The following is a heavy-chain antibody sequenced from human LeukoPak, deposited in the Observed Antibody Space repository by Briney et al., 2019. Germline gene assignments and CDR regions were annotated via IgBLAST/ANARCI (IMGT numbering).Heavy chain of an antibody. CDR1: GGSISGSSYY. V-gene: IGHV4-39*01. D-gene: IGHD4-11*01. CDR2: IYYTGST. J-gene: IGHJ6*03. Sequence: SETRSLTCTVSGGSISGSSYYWGWIRQPPGKGLEWITSIYYTGSTYYNPSLKSRVTISVDTSKNQFSLKLSSVTAADTAVYYSARHVITVTTFGFYHYYYYMDVWGKGTTVTVSS. CDR3: ARHVITVTTFGFYHYYYYMDV.